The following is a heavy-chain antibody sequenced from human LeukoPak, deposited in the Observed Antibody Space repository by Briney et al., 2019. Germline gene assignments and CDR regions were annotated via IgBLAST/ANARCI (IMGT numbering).Heavy chain of an antibody. CDR2: INPSGGST. CDR1: GYTFTSYY. D-gene: IGHD3-3*01. Sequence: ASVKVSSKASGYTFTSYYMHWVRQAPGQGLEWMGIINPSGGSTSYAQKFQGRVTMTRDTSTSTVYMELSSLISEDTAVYYCAATDRFLDPNWSRRQISTGSRFDYWGQGTLVTVSS. V-gene: IGHV1-46*01. CDR3: AATDRFLDPNWSRRQISTGSRFDY. J-gene: IGHJ4*02.